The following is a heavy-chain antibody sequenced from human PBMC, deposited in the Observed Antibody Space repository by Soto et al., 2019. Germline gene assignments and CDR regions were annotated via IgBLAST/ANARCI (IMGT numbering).Heavy chain of an antibody. Sequence: EVQLVESGGGLVQPGESLRLSCAASGFTVGSKYMSWVRQALGKGLEWVSLIQSGGSTYYAGSXKGXFTISRDNSEXTLFXXXNXXXXXXXXXXXXXXXXXHXXGGSCYGVPMDVWGKGTTVTVSA. D-gene: IGHD2-15*01. CDR3: XXXXXHXXGGSCYGVPMDV. CDR1: GFTVGSKY. J-gene: IGHJ6*04. CDR2: IQSGGST. V-gene: IGHV3-66*01.